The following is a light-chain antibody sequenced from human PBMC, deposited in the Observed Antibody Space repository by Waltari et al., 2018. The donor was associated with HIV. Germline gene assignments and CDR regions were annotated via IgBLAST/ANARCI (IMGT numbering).Light chain of an antibody. CDR3: SSYTSSSTWV. J-gene: IGLJ3*02. CDR2: DFS. Sequence: QSALTQPASVSGSPGQSITISCTGTSSDVGGYNYVSWYQQHPGKAPKLMIYDFSKRPSGVSHRCSGSKSGNAASLTISGLQAEDEADYYCSSYTSSSTWVFGGGTKLTVL. CDR1: SSDVGGYNY. V-gene: IGLV2-14*01.